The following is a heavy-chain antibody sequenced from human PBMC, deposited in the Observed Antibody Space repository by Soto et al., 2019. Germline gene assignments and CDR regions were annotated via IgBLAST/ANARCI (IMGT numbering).Heavy chain of an antibody. CDR3: GRLSGDFWSGYYTWYYYYYMDV. D-gene: IGHD3-3*01. J-gene: IGHJ6*03. CDR2: INHSGST. V-gene: IGHV4-34*01. CDR1: GGSFSPYF. Sequence: SETLSLTCAVYGGSFSPYFWSWIRQPPGKGLEWIGEINHSGSTNYNPSLTRRATLSVDTSKNQFSLKLTSVTAADTAVYYCGRLSGDFWSGYYTWYYYYYMDVWGKETTVTVSS.